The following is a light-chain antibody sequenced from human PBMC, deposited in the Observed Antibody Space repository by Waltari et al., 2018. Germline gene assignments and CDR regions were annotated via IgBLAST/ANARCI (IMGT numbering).Light chain of an antibody. V-gene: IGKV3-20*01. CDR2: DAS. CDR3: QQFGSLPFT. Sequence: IVLTQSPGTLSLSPGERATLSCRASQSVSSNYLAWYQQKPGQAPRLLIYDASSRATGIPDRFSGSGSGTDFTLSISRLEPEDFAVYYCQQFGSLPFTFGPGTKVDIK. CDR1: QSVSSNY. J-gene: IGKJ3*01.